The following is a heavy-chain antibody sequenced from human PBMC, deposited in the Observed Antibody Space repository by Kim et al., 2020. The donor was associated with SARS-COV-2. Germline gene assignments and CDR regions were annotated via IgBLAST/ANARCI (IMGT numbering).Heavy chain of an antibody. CDR2: ISASGGST. D-gene: IGHD2-15*01. CDR3: AKESGSGLDY. V-gene: IGHV3-23*01. CDR1: GFTFSSYA. Sequence: GGSLRLSCAASGFTFSSYAMNWGRQAPGKGLEWVSAISASGGSTYYADPVRGRFTISTDNSKNTLFLQMNSMRAEDTTVSYCAKESGSGLDYWGQGTLVTVST. J-gene: IGHJ4*02.